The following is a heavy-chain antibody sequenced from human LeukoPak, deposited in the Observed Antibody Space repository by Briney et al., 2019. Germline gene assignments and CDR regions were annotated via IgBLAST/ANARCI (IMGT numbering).Heavy chain of an antibody. J-gene: IGHJ4*02. Sequence: SETLSLTCTVSGGSVRSDSYYWSWIRQPPGKGLEWIGYLSKSGNTNYSPSLKSRVTIFGDTSKNQFFLKLSSVTAADTAVYYCAKGVGTNKGGYYFDYWGQGTPVTVSS. CDR1: GGSVRSDSYY. CDR3: AKGVGTNKGGYYFDY. CDR2: LSKSGNT. V-gene: IGHV4-61*01. D-gene: IGHD1-26*01.